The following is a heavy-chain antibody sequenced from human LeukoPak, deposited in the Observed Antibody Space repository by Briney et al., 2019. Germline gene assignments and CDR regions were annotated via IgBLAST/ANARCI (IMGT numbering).Heavy chain of an antibody. CDR2: IYTSGST. V-gene: IGHV4-61*02. Sequence: SETLSLTCPVSGGSISSGSYYWSWIRQPAGKGLEWIGRIYTSGSTNYNPSLKSRVTISVDTSKNQFSLKLSSVTAADAAVYYCARIRREPKDYYYYYMDVWGKGTTVTVSS. CDR1: GGSISSGSYY. D-gene: IGHD1-26*01. J-gene: IGHJ6*03. CDR3: ARIRREPKDYYYYYMDV.